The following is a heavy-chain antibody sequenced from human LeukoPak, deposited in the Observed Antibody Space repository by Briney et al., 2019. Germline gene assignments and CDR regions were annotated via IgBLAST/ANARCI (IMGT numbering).Heavy chain of an antibody. J-gene: IGHJ4*02. D-gene: IGHD3-10*01. V-gene: IGHV4-34*01. CDR2: INHSGNT. CDR1: GGSFNEYS. CDR3: ARESNYYGSGTYSAFDY. Sequence: SETLSLTCAVYGGSFNEYSWNWIRQSPGKGLEWIGEINHSGNTNYNPSLESRVTISVDTPKSQFSLNLTSLTAADTAIYYCARESNYYGSGTYSAFDYWGQGTLVTVSS.